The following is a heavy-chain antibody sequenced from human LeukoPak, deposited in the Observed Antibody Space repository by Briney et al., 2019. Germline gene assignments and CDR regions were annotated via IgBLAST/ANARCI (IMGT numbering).Heavy chain of an antibody. V-gene: IGHV3-23*01. CDR2: ISGSGGST. CDR3: AKGEGPFDY. J-gene: IGHJ4*02. Sequence: GGSLRLSCAASGFTVSSNYMSWVRRAPGKGLEWVSAISGSGGSTYYADSVKGRFTISRDNSKNTLYLQMNSLRAEDTAVYYCAKGEGPFDYWGQGTLVTVSS. CDR1: GFTVSSNY.